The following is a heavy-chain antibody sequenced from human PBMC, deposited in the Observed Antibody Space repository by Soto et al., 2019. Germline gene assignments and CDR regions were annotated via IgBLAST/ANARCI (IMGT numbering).Heavy chain of an antibody. V-gene: IGHV3-23*01. CDR3: AKNGFRVSGWYYFDY. J-gene: IGHJ4*02. CDR1: GFTFSSNA. Sequence: GGSLRLSCAASGFTFSSNAMSWVRQGPRKGLEWVSTISGSGGSTYYADSVKGRFTISRDNTRNTLYLQMNSLRAEDTALSYCAKNGFRVSGWYYFDYWGPGTLVTVSS. CDR2: ISGSGGST. D-gene: IGHD6-19*01.